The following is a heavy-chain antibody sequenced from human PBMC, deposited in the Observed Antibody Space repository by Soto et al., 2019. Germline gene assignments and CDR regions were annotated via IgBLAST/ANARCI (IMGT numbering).Heavy chain of an antibody. V-gene: IGHV4-31*03. Sequence: SETLSLTCTVSGASISNGDYYWSWIRQHPGKGLEWIGYIYYSGSTYYNPSLKSRVTISVDTSKNQFSLKLSSVTAAYTAVYYCARLRDIYYYYGMDVWGQGTTVTVSS. CDR3: ARLRDIYYYYGMDV. CDR2: IYYSGST. D-gene: IGHD2-15*01. CDR1: GASISNGDYY. J-gene: IGHJ6*02.